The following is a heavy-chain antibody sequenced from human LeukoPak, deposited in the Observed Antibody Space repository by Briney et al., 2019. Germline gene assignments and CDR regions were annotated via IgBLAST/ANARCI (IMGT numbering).Heavy chain of an antibody. CDR3: AASLVVKYAFDI. CDR2: IVVGSGNT. Sequence: GASVTVSCKASGFTFTSSAVQWVRQARGQRLEWIGWIVVGSGNTNYAQKFQERVTITRGMSTSTAYMELSSLRSEDTAVYYCAASLVVKYAFDIWGQGTMVTVSS. D-gene: IGHD2-15*01. V-gene: IGHV1-58*01. J-gene: IGHJ3*02. CDR1: GFTFTSSA.